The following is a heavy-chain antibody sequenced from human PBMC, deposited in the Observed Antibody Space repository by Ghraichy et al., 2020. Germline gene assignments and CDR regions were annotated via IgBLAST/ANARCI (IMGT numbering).Heavy chain of an antibody. D-gene: IGHD3-16*02. J-gene: IGHJ6*04. Sequence: SETLSLTCTVSGDSISSSSYLWGWIRQPPGQGLEWIGSIYYSGTTYYSPSLKNRVSISVDTSKNQFSLNLSSVTAADTAVYYCARSRSGGIIITFGGIIARLDVWGKGTTVTVSS. CDR3: ARSRSGGIIITFGGIIARLDV. CDR2: IYYSGTT. V-gene: IGHV4-39*01. CDR1: GDSISSSSYL.